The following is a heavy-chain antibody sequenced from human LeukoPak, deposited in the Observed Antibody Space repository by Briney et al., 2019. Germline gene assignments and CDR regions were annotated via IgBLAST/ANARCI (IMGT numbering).Heavy chain of an antibody. Sequence: SETLSLTCAVYGGSFSGYYWSWIRQPPGKGLEWIGEINHSGSTNYNPSLKSRVTISVDTSKNQFSLKLSSVTAADTAVYYCARGLGNVVVPAAISRFDPWGQGTLVTVSS. CDR2: INHSGST. D-gene: IGHD2-2*02. V-gene: IGHV4-34*01. CDR1: GGSFSGYY. CDR3: ARGLGNVVVPAAISRFDP. J-gene: IGHJ5*02.